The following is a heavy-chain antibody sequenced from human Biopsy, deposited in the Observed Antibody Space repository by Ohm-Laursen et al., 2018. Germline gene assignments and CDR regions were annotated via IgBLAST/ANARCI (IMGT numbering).Heavy chain of an antibody. CDR2: IIPMFGTA. D-gene: IGHD1-26*01. J-gene: IGHJ4*02. CDR1: GYNFRGYH. V-gene: IGHV1-69*13. Sequence: ASVKVSCKASGYNFRGYHLHWVRLAPGQGLEWMGGIIPMFGTANYAQMFQGRVTISADESTSTSYMELSSLTTEDTAIYYCARGPHSGSHSCFDYWGRGTLVTVSS. CDR3: ARGPHSGSHSCFDY.